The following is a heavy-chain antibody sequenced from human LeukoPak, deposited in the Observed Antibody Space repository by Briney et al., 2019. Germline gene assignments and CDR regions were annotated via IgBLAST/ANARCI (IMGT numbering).Heavy chain of an antibody. Sequence: ASEKVSCKASGYTFTSHYMHWVRQAPGQGLEWMGIINPSSGGTSYTQKFQGRVTMTRDTSTSTVYVELSSLRSEDSAVYYCAREPRPPGSVNYGPGFDYWGQGSLVTVSS. J-gene: IGHJ4*02. D-gene: IGHD3-10*01. CDR2: INPSSGGT. V-gene: IGHV1-46*01. CDR3: AREPRPPGSVNYGPGFDY. CDR1: GYTFTSHY.